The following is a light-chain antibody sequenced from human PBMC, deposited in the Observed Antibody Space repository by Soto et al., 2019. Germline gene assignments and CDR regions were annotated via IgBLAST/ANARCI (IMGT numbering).Light chain of an antibody. CDR2: NAS. V-gene: IGKV3-11*01. CDR3: QQRSNWPPLT. J-gene: IGKJ4*01. Sequence: EIVLTPSPATLSLSPGERAILYCRASQSVSTFLAWFQQKPGQPPRLLIYNASNRTTGIPARFSGSGSGTDFTLTISSLEPEDFAVYYCQQRSNWPPLTFGGGTKVDIK. CDR1: QSVSTF.